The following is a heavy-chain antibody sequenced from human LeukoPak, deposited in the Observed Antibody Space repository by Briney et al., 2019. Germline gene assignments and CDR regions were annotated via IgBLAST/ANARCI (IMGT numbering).Heavy chain of an antibody. V-gene: IGHV1-69*04. CDR2: IIPILGIA. Sequence: GASVKVSCKASGGTFSSYAISWVRQAPGQGLEWMGRIIPILGIANYAQKFQGRVTITADKSTSTAYMELSRLRSDDPAVYYCARVRGASGSYSSGWFDPWGQGTLVTVSS. J-gene: IGHJ5*02. D-gene: IGHD1-26*01. CDR1: GGTFSSYA. CDR3: ARVRGASGSYSSGWFDP.